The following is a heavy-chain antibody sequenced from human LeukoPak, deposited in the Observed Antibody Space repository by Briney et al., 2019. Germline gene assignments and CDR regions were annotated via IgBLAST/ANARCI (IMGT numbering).Heavy chain of an antibody. CDR3: ARGHPYYYGYLRYFDY. J-gene: IGHJ4*02. CDR1: GYTFSSYD. Sequence: ASLKVSCKASGYTFSSYDIKWGRPAPEQGLWWMGGKNPKRDNTGTAQKFQGRVTMTRNTSISTAYMELSSLRSEDTAVYYCARGHPYYYGYLRYFDYWGQGTLVTVSS. CDR2: KNPKRDNT. D-gene: IGHD3-10*01. V-gene: IGHV1-8*01.